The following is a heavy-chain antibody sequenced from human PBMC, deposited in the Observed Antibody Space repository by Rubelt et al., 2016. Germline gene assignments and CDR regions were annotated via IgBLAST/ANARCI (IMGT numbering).Heavy chain of an antibody. J-gene: IGHJ4*02. CDR2: INHSGRT. V-gene: IGHV4-59*12. CDR3: ARAQPKTIAAAGTNDY. Sequence: QVQLQESGPGLVKPSETLSLTCTFSGGSISSYYWSWIRQPPGKGLEWIGEINHSGRTNYNPSLKSRVTISVDTSKNQFSLKLSSVTAADTAVYYCARAQPKTIAAAGTNDYWGQGTLVTVSS. D-gene: IGHD6-13*01. CDR1: GGSISSYY.